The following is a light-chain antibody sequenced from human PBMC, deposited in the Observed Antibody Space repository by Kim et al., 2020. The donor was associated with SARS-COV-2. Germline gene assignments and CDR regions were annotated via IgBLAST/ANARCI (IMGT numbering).Light chain of an antibody. J-gene: IGKJ4*01. V-gene: IGKV3-20*01. Sequence: SPGEGATLSGRASQSVSSSDLAWYQQKPGQAPRLLIYDASSRATGIPDRFSGSGSGTDFTLTINRLEPEDFAVYYCQQYGSSPGTFGGGTKVDIK. CDR3: QQYGSSPGT. CDR2: DAS. CDR1: QSVSSSD.